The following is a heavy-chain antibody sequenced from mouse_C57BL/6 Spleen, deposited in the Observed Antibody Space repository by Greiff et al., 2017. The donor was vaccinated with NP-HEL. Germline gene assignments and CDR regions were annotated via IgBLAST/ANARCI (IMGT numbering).Heavy chain of an antibody. Sequence: VQLQQSGPELVKPGASVKIPCKASGYTFTDYNMDWVKQSHGKSLEWIGDINPNNGGTIYNQKFKSKATLTVDKSSSTAYMELRSLTSEDTAVYYCARDYYASFAYWGQGTLVTVSA. CDR2: INPNNGGT. CDR1: GYTFTDYN. CDR3: ARDYYASFAY. D-gene: IGHD1-1*01. V-gene: IGHV1-18*01. J-gene: IGHJ3*01.